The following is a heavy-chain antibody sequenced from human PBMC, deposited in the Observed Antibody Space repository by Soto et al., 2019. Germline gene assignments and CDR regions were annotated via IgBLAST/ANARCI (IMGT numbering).Heavy chain of an antibody. Sequence: SETLSLTCTVSCGSINTFYWSWVRQPAGKGLEWIGRSFSSGSTSFNPSLESRVAMSVDTYKNHFSLNLSSVTAADMAVYYCAREGSYSAYNFAHGIQLWSFDFWGQGALVTVSS. D-gene: IGHD5-12*01. CDR3: AREGSYSAYNFAHGIQLWSFDF. V-gene: IGHV4-4*07. J-gene: IGHJ4*02. CDR2: SFSSGST. CDR1: CGSINTFY.